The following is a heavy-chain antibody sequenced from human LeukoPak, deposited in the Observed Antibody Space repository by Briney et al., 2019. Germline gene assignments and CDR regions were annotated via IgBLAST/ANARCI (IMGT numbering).Heavy chain of an antibody. J-gene: IGHJ4*02. V-gene: IGHV4-34*01. CDR3: ARVDTAGGNLDY. Sequence: SETLSLTCAVYGGSFSGYYWSWIRQPPGKGLEWIGEINHSGSTNYNPSLKSRVTISVDTSKNQFSLKLSSVTAADTAVYYCARVDTAGGNLDYWGQGTLVTVSS. CDR2: INHSGST. CDR1: GGSFSGYY. D-gene: IGHD5-18*01.